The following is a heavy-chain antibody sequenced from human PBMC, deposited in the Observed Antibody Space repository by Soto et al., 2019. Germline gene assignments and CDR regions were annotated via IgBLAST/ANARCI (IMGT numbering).Heavy chain of an antibody. Sequence: EVQLVESGGGLVQPGGSLRLSCAASGFTFSLYSLNWVRQAPGKGLEWVSSISSSGGYIYYADSVKGRFTISRDNAKNSLNLQMNSLRAEDTAVYYCARDVANGKHSYVYWGQGTLVTVSS. D-gene: IGHD1-26*01. CDR3: ARDVANGKHSYVY. CDR2: ISSSGGYI. CDR1: GFTFSLYS. J-gene: IGHJ4*02. V-gene: IGHV3-21*01.